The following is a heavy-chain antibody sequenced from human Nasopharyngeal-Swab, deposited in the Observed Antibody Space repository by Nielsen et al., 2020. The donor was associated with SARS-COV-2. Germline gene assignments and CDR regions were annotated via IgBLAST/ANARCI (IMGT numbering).Heavy chain of an antibody. V-gene: IGHV3-23*01. J-gene: IGHJ6*02. D-gene: IGHD3-9*01. CDR2: ISGSGGST. CDR3: AKDTAYDILTGYLMPYYYYGMDV. CDR1: GFTFSSYA. Sequence: GVLKISCAASGFTFSSYAMSWVRQAPGKGLEWVSAISGSGGSTYYADSVKGRFTISRDNSKNTLYLQMNSLRAEDTAVYYCAKDTAYDILTGYLMPYYYYGMDVWGQGTTVTVSS.